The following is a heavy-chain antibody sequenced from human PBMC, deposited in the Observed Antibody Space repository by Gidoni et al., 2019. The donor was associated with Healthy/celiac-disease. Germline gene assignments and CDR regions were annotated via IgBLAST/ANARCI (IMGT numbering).Heavy chain of an antibody. CDR3: TTWDYYDSSGPFDP. V-gene: IGHV3-15*01. J-gene: IGHJ5*02. CDR1: GFTFSNAW. CDR2: IKSKTDGGTT. D-gene: IGHD3-22*01. Sequence: CAASGFTFSNAWMSWVRQAPGKGLEWVGRIKSKTDGGTTDYAAPVKGRFTISRDDSKNTLYLQMNSLKTEDTAVYYCTTWDYYDSSGPFDPWGQGTLVTVSS.